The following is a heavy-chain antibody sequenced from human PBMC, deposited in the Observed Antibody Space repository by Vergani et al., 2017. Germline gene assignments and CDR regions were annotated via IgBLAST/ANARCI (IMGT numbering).Heavy chain of an antibody. D-gene: IGHD4-11*01. CDR3: ARVNTETNGHLYYYYYMDV. Sequence: QVQLQQWGGGLLKPPETLPLTCVVNGGSFTSYHWTWIRQSPGEGLEWVGDIDHTGRPDYNPSLKSRLSMSVDKSRNQFSLTLNSVTATDTAIYFCARVNTETNGHLYYYYYMDVWGEGTAVTVS. CDR2: IDHTGRP. CDR1: GGSFTSYH. J-gene: IGHJ6*03. V-gene: IGHV4-34*01.